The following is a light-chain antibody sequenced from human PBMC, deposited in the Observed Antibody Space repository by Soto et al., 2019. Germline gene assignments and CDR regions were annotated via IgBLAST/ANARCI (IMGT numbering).Light chain of an antibody. CDR3: GLYTSSDTPYV. V-gene: IGLV2-14*01. Sequence: QSVLTQPASVSGSPGQSITISCTGTSSDVGGYKYVSWYQQHPDKAPKVMSYVVSNRPSGVSNRFSGSKSGNTASLTISGLQAEDEAVYYCGLYTSSDTPYVFGTGTKLTVL. CDR2: VVS. J-gene: IGLJ1*01. CDR1: SSDVGGYKY.